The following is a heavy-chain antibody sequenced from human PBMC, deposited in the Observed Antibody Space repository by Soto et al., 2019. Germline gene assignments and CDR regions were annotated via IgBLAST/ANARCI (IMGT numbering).Heavy chain of an antibody. CDR1: GFTFDDYA. D-gene: IGHD5-18*01. J-gene: IGHJ4*02. V-gene: IGHV3-9*01. CDR3: VRSKGGYSYGTPFDY. CDR2: IGWNSGNI. Sequence: VQLEESGGALVQPGRSLRLSCAASGFTFDDYAMHWVRQVLGKGLEWVSSIGWNSGNIGYADSVKGRFTTSRDNAKNSLYLQMNSLRPEDTALYYCVRSKGGYSYGTPFDYWGQGTLVTVSS.